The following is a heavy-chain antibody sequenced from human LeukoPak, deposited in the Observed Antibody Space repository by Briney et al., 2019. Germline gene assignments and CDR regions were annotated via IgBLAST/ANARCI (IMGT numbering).Heavy chain of an antibody. D-gene: IGHD6-19*01. V-gene: IGHV3-21*01. CDR2: ISSSSSYI. J-gene: IGHJ4*02. CDR3: ARAPRGIAVAGTLFDY. Sequence: KPGGSLRLSCAASGFTFSSYSMNWVRQAPGKGPEWVSSISSSSSYIYYADSVKGRFTISRDNAKNSLYLQMNSLRAEDTAVYYCARAPRGIAVAGTLFDYWGQGTLVTVSS. CDR1: GFTFSSYS.